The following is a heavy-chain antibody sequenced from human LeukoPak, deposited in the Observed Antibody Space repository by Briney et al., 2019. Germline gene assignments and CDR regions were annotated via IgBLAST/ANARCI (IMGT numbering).Heavy chain of an antibody. CDR3: AKETVLAAYNWFDS. J-gene: IGHJ5*01. V-gene: IGHV3-23*01. Sequence: GGSLRLSCTASGFTFSDYAMSWVRQAPGRGLEWVSVITGSGGTRKYADFVEGRFAISRDNSKNTLFLELNSLRADDTAVYYCAKETVLAAYNWFDSWAREPWSLSPQ. D-gene: IGHD4-17*01. CDR2: ITGSGGTR. CDR1: GFTFSDYA.